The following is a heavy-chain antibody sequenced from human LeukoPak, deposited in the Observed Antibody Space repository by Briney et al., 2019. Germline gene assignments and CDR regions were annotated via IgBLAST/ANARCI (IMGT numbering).Heavy chain of an antibody. J-gene: IGHJ4*02. V-gene: IGHV4-34*01. CDR1: GGSFSGYY. D-gene: IGHD3-22*01. CDR2: INHTGST. Sequence: PSETLSLTCAVYGGSFSGYYWSWIRQPPGKGLEWIGEINHTGSTNYNPSLKSRVTISVDTSKNQFSLKLSSVTAADTAVYYCASVGYYYDSSGGGNIDFWGQGTLVTVSS. CDR3: ASVGYYYDSSGGGNIDF.